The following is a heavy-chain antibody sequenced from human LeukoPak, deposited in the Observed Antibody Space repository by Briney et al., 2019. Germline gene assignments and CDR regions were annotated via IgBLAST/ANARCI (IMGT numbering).Heavy chain of an antibody. J-gene: IGHJ6*02. D-gene: IGHD3-10*01. Sequence: PGGSLRLSCAASGFTFSSYAMSWVRQAPGKGLEWVSAISGSGGSTYYADSVKGRFTISRDNSKNTLYLQMNSLRAEDTAVYYCAKGLLWFGESSYYYYGMDVWGQGTTVTVSS. CDR2: ISGSGGST. CDR1: GFTFSSYA. CDR3: AKGLLWFGESSYYYYGMDV. V-gene: IGHV3-23*01.